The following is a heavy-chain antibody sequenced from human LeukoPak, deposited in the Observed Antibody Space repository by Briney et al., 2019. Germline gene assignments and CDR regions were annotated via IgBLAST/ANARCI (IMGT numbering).Heavy chain of an antibody. CDR3: AKDPRSGWSGALAYYFDY. V-gene: IGHV3-30*18. CDR2: ISYDGSNK. D-gene: IGHD6-19*01. J-gene: IGHJ4*02. CDR1: GFTFSSYG. Sequence: AGGSLRLSCAASGFTFSSYGMHWVRQAPGKGLEWVAVISYDGSNKYYADSVKGRFTISRDNSKNTLCLQMNSLRAEDTAVYYCAKDPRSGWSGALAYYFDYWGQGTLVTVSS.